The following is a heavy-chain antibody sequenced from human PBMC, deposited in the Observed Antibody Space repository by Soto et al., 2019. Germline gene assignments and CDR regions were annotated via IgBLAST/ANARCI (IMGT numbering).Heavy chain of an antibody. V-gene: IGHV3-30-3*01. J-gene: IGHJ4*02. Sequence: GGSLRLSCAASGFTFSSYAMHWVRQAPGKGLEWVAVISYDGSNKYYADSVKGRFTISRDNSKNTLYLQMNSLRAEDTAVYYCARAMGYCSGGSCSNSDYWGQGTLVTVSS. CDR2: ISYDGSNK. D-gene: IGHD2-15*01. CDR3: ARAMGYCSGGSCSNSDY. CDR1: GFTFSSYA.